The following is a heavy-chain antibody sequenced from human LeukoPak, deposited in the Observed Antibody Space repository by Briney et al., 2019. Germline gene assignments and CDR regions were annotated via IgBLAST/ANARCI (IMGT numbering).Heavy chain of an antibody. D-gene: IGHD6-19*01. CDR2: ISGSGGST. J-gene: IGHJ4*02. CDR1: GFTFSNYA. V-gene: IGHV3-23*01. CDR3: AILAVAGPFDY. Sequence: PGGSLRLSCAASGFTFSNYAMSWVRQAPGKGLEGVSVISGSGGSTYYADSVKGRFTISRDNSKNSLYLQMNSLRAEDTAVHYCAILAVAGPFDYWGQGTLVTVSS.